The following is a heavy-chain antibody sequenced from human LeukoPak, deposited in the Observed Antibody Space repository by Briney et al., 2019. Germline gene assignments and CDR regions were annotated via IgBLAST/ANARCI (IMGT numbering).Heavy chain of an antibody. D-gene: IGHD6-13*01. Sequence: GGSLRLSCAASGFTFSSYGIHWVRQAPGKGLEWVSYISSSGSTIYYADSVKGRFSISRDNAKNSLYLQMNSLRAEDTAVYYCARVGYYFGMDGWGQETTVTASS. CDR3: ARVGYYFGMDG. CDR1: GFTFSSYG. CDR2: ISSSGSTI. J-gene: IGHJ6*02. V-gene: IGHV3-48*04.